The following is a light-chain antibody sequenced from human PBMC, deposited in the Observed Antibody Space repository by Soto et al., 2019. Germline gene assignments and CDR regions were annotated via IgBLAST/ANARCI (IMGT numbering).Light chain of an antibody. CDR3: VSYTTSASYV. CDR2: DIN. Sequence: ALAQPASVSWCTGQSITISCTVTSSDVGNYIFVSWYRQHPGKAPKLMIYDINNRPSGVSNRFSGSKYGNTASLTISGLQAEDEADYYCVSYTTSASYVFGTGTKVTVL. V-gene: IGLV2-14*01. J-gene: IGLJ1*01. CDR1: SSDVGNYIF.